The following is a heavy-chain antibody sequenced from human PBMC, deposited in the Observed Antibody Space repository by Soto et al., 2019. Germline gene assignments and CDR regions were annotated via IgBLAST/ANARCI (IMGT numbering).Heavy chain of an antibody. CDR3: ASPTVAKDYYYGMDV. Sequence: QVQLVQSGAEVKKPGSSVKVSCKASGGTFSSYAISWVRQAPGQGLEWMGGIIHIFGTANYAQKLQGRVTSTADKSTSTAYMELSSLRSEDTAVYYCASPTVAKDYYYGMDVWGQGTTVTVSS. J-gene: IGHJ6*02. V-gene: IGHV1-69*06. CDR2: IIHIFGTA. D-gene: IGHD4-17*01. CDR1: GGTFSSYA.